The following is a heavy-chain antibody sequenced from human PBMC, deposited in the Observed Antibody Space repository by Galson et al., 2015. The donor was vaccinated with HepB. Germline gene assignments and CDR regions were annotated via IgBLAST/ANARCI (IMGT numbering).Heavy chain of an antibody. CDR1: GGSISSSSYY. V-gene: IGHV4-39*01. CDR3: ARHPLDSADGIAFDI. J-gene: IGHJ3*02. Sequence: SETLSLTCTVSGGSISSSSYYWDWIRQPPGKGLEWLATIYNSAITYYHPPLKSRVTISVDTSRNQFSLNLNSVTAADTAVYFCARHPLDSADGIAFDIWGHGTMVTVSS. CDR2: IYNSAIT. D-gene: IGHD6-13*01.